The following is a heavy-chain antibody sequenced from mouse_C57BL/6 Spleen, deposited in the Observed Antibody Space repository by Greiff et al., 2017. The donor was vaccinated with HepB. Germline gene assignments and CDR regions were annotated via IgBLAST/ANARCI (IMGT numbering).Heavy chain of an antibody. V-gene: IGHV1-62-2*01. CDR3: ARHASSYDGSRFDY. Sequence: QVQLKQSGAELGNPGASVKLSCKASGYTFPEYTIHWVKQRSGQGLVWIGWFYPGSGSIKYNEKFKDKATLTADKSSSTFYMELSRLTSEDSAVYFCARHASSYDGSRFDYWGQGTTLTVSS. CDR2: FYPGSGSI. J-gene: IGHJ2*01. D-gene: IGHD1-1*01. CDR1: GYTFPEYT.